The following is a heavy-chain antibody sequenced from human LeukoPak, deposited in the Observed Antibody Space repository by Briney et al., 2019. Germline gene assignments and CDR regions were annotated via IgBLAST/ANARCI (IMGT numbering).Heavy chain of an antibody. J-gene: IGHJ3*02. CDR1: GFTFSSYW. Sequence: PGGSLRLSCAASGFTFSSYWMSWVRQAPGKGLEWVANIKQDGSEKYYVDSVKGRFTISRDNVKNSLSLQMNSLRDGDTAVYYCARDRDIFDIWGHGTMVTVSS. V-gene: IGHV3-7*01. CDR3: ARDRDIFDI. D-gene: IGHD3-10*01. CDR2: IKQDGSEK.